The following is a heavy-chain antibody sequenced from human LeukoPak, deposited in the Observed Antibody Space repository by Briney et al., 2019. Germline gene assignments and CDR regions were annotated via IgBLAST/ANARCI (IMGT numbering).Heavy chain of an antibody. CDR3: ARGDPDISFGVAGEAFDI. V-gene: IGHV3-30*02. CDR1: GFTFSSYG. Sequence: PGGSLRLSCAASGFTFSSYGMHWVRQAPGKGLEWVAYIQYDRSNEQYAHSVKGRFRISRDNSKNILYLQMNSLRAEDTAVYYCARGDPDISFGVAGEAFDIWGQGTMVTVSS. D-gene: IGHD3-3*01. CDR2: IQYDRSNE. J-gene: IGHJ3*02.